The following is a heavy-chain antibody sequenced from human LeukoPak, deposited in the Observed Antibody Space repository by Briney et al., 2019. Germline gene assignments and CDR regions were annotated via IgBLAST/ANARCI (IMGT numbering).Heavy chain of an antibody. CDR2: ISGGGGST. CDR1: GFTFTNYA. CDR3: AKTISQYYHFWSGYYSPFDY. Sequence: GGSLILSCAASGFTFTNYAMNWVRQAPGKGLEWVSAISGGGGSTYYADSVKGRFTMSRDNSKNTLYLQMNGLRAEDTAVYYCAKTISQYYHFWSGYYSPFDYWGQGILVTVSS. D-gene: IGHD3-3*01. V-gene: IGHV3-23*01. J-gene: IGHJ4*02.